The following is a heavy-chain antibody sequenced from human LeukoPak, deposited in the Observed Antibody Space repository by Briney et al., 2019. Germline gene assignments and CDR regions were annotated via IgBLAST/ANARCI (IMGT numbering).Heavy chain of an antibody. J-gene: IGHJ5*02. CDR2: IYPGDSDT. CDR3: ARRRADYDSSNNWFDP. V-gene: IGHV5-51*01. Sequence: GESQKISCKGSGYSFTSYWIGWVRQMPGKGLEWMGIIYPGDSDTRYSPSFQGQVTISADKSISTAYLQWSSLKASDTAMYYCARRRADYDSSNNWFDPWGQGTLVTVSS. D-gene: IGHD3-22*01. CDR1: GYSFTSYW.